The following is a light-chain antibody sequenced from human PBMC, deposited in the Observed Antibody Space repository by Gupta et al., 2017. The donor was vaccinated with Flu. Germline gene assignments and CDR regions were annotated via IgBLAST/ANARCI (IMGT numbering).Light chain of an antibody. J-gene: IGKJ1*01. CDR2: KAS. V-gene: IGKV1-5*03. CDR1: QSISSW. CDR3: HQENSFSTA. Sequence: DIQMTQSPSTLSASVGDRVTITCRASQSISSWLAWYQQKPGKAPKLLIYKASRVESGVPSRFRGSGSATEFTLTISSLQPDDFATYYCHQENSFSTAFGQGTKVETK.